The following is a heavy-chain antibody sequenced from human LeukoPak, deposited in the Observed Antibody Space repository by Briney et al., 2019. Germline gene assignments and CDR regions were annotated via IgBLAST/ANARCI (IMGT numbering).Heavy chain of an antibody. CDR1: GFTFSSYW. CDR2: INSDGSST. V-gene: IGHV3-74*01. CDR3: ARDSADYDFWSGYPLPDY. D-gene: IGHD3-3*01. Sequence: GGSLRLSCAASGFTFSSYWMHWVRQAPGKGLVWVSRINSDGSSTSYADSVKGRFTISRDNAKNSLYLQMNSLRAEDTAVYYCARDSADYDFWSGYPLPDYWGQGTLVTVSS. J-gene: IGHJ4*02.